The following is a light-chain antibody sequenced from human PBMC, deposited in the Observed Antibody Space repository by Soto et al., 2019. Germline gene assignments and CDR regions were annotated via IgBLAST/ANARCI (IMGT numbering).Light chain of an antibody. CDR2: EVS. CDR1: SSDVGGYNY. CDR3: SSYTSSSTYVV. Sequence: QPVLTQPASVSGSPGQSITISCTGTSSDVGGYNYVSWYQQHPGNAPKLMIYEVSNRPSGVSNRFSGSKSGNTASLTISGLQAEDEADYYCSSYTSSSTYVVFGGGTKLTVL. J-gene: IGLJ2*01. V-gene: IGLV2-14*01.